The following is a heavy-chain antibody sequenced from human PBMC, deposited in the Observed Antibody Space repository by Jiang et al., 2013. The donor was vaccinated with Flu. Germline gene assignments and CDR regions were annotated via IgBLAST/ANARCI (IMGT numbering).Heavy chain of an antibody. Sequence: GSGLVKPSETLSLTCTVSGYSISSDYYWGWIRQPPGKGLEWIGNMYHSETTYYNPSLKSRVTIAKDTSKNQVSLKLNPVTAADTAVYYCATFSSDWFVDYWGQGTLVAVSS. CDR1: GYSISSDYY. CDR3: ATFSSDWFVDY. V-gene: IGHV4-38-2*02. CDR2: MYHSETT. J-gene: IGHJ4*02. D-gene: IGHD3-9*01.